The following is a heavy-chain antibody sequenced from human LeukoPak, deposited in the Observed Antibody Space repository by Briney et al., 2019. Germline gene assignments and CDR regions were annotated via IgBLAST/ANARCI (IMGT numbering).Heavy chain of an antibody. J-gene: IGHJ6*02. CDR1: GFTFSSYA. Sequence: PGRSLRLSCAASGFTFSSYAMHWVRQAPGKGLEWVAVIWYDGSNKYYADSVKGRFTISRDNSKNTLYLQMNSLRAEDTAVYYCARDQDDFWSGIPYYYYGMDVWGQGTTVTVSS. CDR3: ARDQDDFWSGIPYYYYGMDV. CDR2: IWYDGSNK. V-gene: IGHV3-33*08. D-gene: IGHD3-3*01.